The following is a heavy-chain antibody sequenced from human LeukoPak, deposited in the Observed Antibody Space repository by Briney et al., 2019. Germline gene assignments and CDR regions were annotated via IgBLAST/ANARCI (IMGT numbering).Heavy chain of an antibody. V-gene: IGHV1-18*01. Sequence: ASVKVSCKASGYPFTTYGLSWVRQAPGQGLESMGQISGNDGDTNYAQKFQGRVTMTTDTATSTAYMELTSLRSDDTAVYYCARDVPDFWSGFDYWGQGTLVTVSP. CDR2: ISGNDGDT. CDR1: GYPFTTYG. J-gene: IGHJ4*02. D-gene: IGHD3-3*01. CDR3: ARDVPDFWSGFDY.